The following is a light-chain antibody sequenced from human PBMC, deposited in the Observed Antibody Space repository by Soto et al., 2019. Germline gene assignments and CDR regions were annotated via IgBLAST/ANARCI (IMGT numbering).Light chain of an antibody. CDR2: GSS. CDR3: QQYGSSPPYT. CDR1: ENVSNNY. Sequence: EVVLTQSPGTLSLSPGERATLSCRASENVSNNYLAWYQQTPGQAPRLLIFGSSDRAAGIPDRFSGSGSGTDFTLTISRLEPEDFAVYYCQQYGSSPPYTFGQGTKLEIK. V-gene: IGKV3-20*01. J-gene: IGKJ2*01.